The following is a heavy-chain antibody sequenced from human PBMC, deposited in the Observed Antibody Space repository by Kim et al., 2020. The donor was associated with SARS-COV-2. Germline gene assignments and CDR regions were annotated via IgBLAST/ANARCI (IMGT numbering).Heavy chain of an antibody. Sequence: ASVKVSCKASGYTFTSYAMHWVRQAPGQRLEWMGWINAGNGNTKYSQKFQGRVTITRDTSASTAYMELSSLRSEDTAVYYCARDSDSSTYAFDIWGQGTMVTVSS. CDR1: GYTFTSYA. V-gene: IGHV1-3*01. J-gene: IGHJ3*02. D-gene: IGHD6-13*01. CDR3: ARDSDSSTYAFDI. CDR2: INAGNGNT.